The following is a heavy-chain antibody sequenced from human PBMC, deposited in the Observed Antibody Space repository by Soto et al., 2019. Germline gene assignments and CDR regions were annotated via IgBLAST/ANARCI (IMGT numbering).Heavy chain of an antibody. CDR1: GFTFSSYA. J-gene: IGHJ5*02. CDR3: AKDRPRDYSAAAPTGDWFDP. V-gene: IGHV3-23*01. D-gene: IGHD6-13*01. CDR2: LSDDGGTI. Sequence: EVQLLESGGGLVQPGGSLRLSCAASGFTFSSYAMTWVRQAPGKGLEWVSTLSDDGGTIFYADSVKGRFTISRDNSKNTLYRQMNSLRAEDTAVYYCAKDRPRDYSAAAPTGDWFDPWGQGTLVTVSS.